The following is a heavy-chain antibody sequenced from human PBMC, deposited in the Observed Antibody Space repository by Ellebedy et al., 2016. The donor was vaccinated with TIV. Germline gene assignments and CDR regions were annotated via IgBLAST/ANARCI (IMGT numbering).Heavy chain of an antibody. D-gene: IGHD3-16*01. V-gene: IGHV4-34*10. Sequence: MPSETLSLTCGVYGGPFSGYYWSWIRQPPGKGLEWLGEINHSGSANYNPSVKSRITMSVDTHREQFSLKLSSVTAADTAIYFCAGAYLGDPHLFDPWGQGIPVIVSS. CDR3: AGAYLGDPHLFDP. CDR2: INHSGSA. J-gene: IGHJ5*02. CDR1: GGPFSGYY.